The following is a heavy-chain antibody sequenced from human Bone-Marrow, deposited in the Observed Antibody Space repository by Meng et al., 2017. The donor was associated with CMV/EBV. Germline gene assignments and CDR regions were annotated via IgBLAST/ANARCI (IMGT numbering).Heavy chain of an antibody. J-gene: IGHJ5*02. Sequence: SVKVSCKASGGTFSTYAITWVRQAPGEGLEWMGGIIPILGKTNYAQRFQGRVTITADKSTTTAYMELSSLRSEDTAVYYCARDLREQLVSNWFDPWGQGTLVTVSS. CDR3: ARDLREQLVSNWFDP. CDR1: GGTFSTYA. D-gene: IGHD6-13*01. V-gene: IGHV1-69*10. CDR2: IIPILGKT.